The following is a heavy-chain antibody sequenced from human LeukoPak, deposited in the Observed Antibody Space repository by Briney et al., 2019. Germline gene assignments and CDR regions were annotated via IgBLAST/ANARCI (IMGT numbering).Heavy chain of an antibody. CDR1: GFTFSSYG. D-gene: IGHD2-15*01. CDR2: ISYDGSNK. CDR3: AKSRSAYCSGGSCYPALDY. V-gene: IGHV3-30*18. J-gene: IGHJ4*02. Sequence: TGGSLRLSCAASGFTFSSYGMHWVRQAPGKGLEWVAVISYDGSNKYYADSVKGRFTISRDNSKNTLYLQMNSLRAEDTAVYYCAKSRSAYCSGGSCYPALDYWGQGTLVTVSS.